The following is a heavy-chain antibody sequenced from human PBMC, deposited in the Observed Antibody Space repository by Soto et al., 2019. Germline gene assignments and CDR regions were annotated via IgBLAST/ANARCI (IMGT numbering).Heavy chain of an antibody. CDR3: ARWPQPRYTADPYAVDV. CDR2: IVPSLDTT. Sequence: QVHLVQSGTEVKKPGSSVKVSCKASGGTFSSSGFSWVRQAPGQGLEWMGMIVPSLDTTNYAQKFQARVTITADEVTSTAYMELRSLRSEDTAVHYCARWPQPRYTADPYAVDVWGQATRVIVSS. J-gene: IGHJ6*02. D-gene: IGHD3-16*02. CDR1: GGTFSSSG. V-gene: IGHV1-69*11.